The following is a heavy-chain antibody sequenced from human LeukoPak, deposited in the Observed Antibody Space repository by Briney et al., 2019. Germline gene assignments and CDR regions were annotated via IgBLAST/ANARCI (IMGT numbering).Heavy chain of an antibody. Sequence: SETLSLTCTVSGGSISSGSYYWSWIRRPAGKGLEWIGRIYTSGSTNYNPSLKSRVTISVDTSKNQFSLKLSSVTAADTAVYYCARRWMATIDAFDIWGQGTMVTVSS. CDR3: ARRWMATIDAFDI. J-gene: IGHJ3*02. V-gene: IGHV4-61*02. CDR1: GGSISSGSYY. CDR2: IYTSGST. D-gene: IGHD5-24*01.